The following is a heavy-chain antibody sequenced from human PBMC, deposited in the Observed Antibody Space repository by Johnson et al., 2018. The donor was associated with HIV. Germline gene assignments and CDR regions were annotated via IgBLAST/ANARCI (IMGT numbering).Heavy chain of an antibody. V-gene: IGHV3-30*02. CDR2: IGYDGSNK. D-gene: IGHD3-22*01. CDR3: AIVVIRGDAFDL. CDR1: GFTFSTHG. Sequence: QMQLVESGGGVVQSGGSLRLSCAASGFTFSTHGMNWVRQAPGRGLEWVAFIGYDGSNKYYADSVKGRFTISRDNSKNTLYLQMNSLRAEDTAVYYCAIVVIRGDAFDLWGQGTTVTVSS. J-gene: IGHJ3*01.